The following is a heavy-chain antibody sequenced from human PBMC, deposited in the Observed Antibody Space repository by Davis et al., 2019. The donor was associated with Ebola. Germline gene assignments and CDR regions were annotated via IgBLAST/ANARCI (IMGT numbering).Heavy chain of an antibody. Sequence: ASVKVSCKASGYTFTRYAMNWVRQAPGQGLEWMGWINTNTGNPTYAQGFTGRFVFSLDTSVSTAYLQITSLRADDSAIYYCVRDATDGYNWSHWGQGTLVTVSS. CDR2: INTNTGNP. CDR3: VRDATDGYNWSH. J-gene: IGHJ4*02. V-gene: IGHV7-4-1*02. CDR1: GYTFTRYA. D-gene: IGHD5-24*01.